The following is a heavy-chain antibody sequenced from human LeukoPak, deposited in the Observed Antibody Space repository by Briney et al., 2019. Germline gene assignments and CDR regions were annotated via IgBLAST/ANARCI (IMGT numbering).Heavy chain of an antibody. CDR3: GKGPIWSGCYFEY. V-gene: IGHV3-23*01. D-gene: IGHD3-3*01. J-gene: IGHJ4*02. CDR2: ISGSGGGK. CDR1: GFTFSSYA. Sequence: PGGSLRLSCAAPGFTFSSYAMSWVRQAPGKGLEWVSGISGSGGGKYSADSVKGGLTISSDNYKNTLYMQMSRLRDEETAVYYCGKGPIWSGCYFEYWGQGTLVTVSS.